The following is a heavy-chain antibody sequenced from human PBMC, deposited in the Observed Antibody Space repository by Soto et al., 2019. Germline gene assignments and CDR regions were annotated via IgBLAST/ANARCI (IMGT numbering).Heavy chain of an antibody. D-gene: IGHD6-19*01. Sequence: QITLKESGPTLVKPTQTLTLTCTFSGFSLSSPAVGVNWIRQPPGKALEWLALIYWNDNNQYSPSLRSRLTITKDTSKNQVVLTMPNVEPAYTATYYCAHGSGWLSDYWGQGNLVTVSS. V-gene: IGHV2-5*01. CDR1: GFSLSSPAVG. CDR3: AHGSGWLSDY. J-gene: IGHJ4*02. CDR2: IYWNDNN.